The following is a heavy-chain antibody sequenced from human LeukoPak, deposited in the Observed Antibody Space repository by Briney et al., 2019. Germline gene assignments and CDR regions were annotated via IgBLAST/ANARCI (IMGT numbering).Heavy chain of an antibody. Sequence: PGGSLRLSCTVSGFTVSSNSMSWVRQAPGKGLEWVSFIYSSVTHYSDSVKGRFTISRDNSKNTLYLQMNSLRAEDTAVYYCAKGGSGWSFQPTYYFDYWGQGTLVTVSS. J-gene: IGHJ4*02. CDR2: IYSSVT. D-gene: IGHD6-19*01. CDR1: GFTVSSNS. CDR3: AKGGSGWSFQPTYYFDY. V-gene: IGHV3-66*03.